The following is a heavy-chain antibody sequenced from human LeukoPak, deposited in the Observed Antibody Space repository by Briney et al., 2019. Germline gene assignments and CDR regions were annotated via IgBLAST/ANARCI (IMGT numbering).Heavy chain of an antibody. J-gene: IGHJ4*02. Sequence: GGSLRLSCAASGFTVSSNYMGLGRQAPGKGLEWVSVIYSGGSTYYADSVKGRFTISRDNSKNTLYLQMNSLRAEDTAVYYCARTPYTMVRGVYYFDYWGQGTLVTVSS. D-gene: IGHD3-10*01. CDR2: IYSGGST. CDR1: GFTVSSNY. CDR3: ARTPYTMVRGVYYFDY. V-gene: IGHV3-53*01.